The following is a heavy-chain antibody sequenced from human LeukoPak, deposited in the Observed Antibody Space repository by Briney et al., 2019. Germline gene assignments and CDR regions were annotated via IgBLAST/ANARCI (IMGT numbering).Heavy chain of an antibody. D-gene: IGHD5-24*01. V-gene: IGHV5-51*01. CDR3: ARPLRRDGYSAFDY. J-gene: IGHJ4*02. Sequence: GESLKISCQGSGYNFPIYWIGWVRQMPGQGLEWMGIIYPDDSNTIYGPSFQGQVTISADKSINTAYLEWSSLKASDTAIYYCARPLRRDGYSAFDYWGQGTLVTVSS. CDR1: GYNFPIYW. CDR2: IYPDDSNT.